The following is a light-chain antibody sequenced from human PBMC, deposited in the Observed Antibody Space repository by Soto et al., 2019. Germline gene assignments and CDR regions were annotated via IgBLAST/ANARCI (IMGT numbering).Light chain of an antibody. CDR3: QQYDNWPLT. CDR1: QSVSSN. CDR2: GAS. J-gene: IGKJ4*01. V-gene: IGKV3-15*01. Sequence: EIVLTQSPATLSLSPWERATLSCRASQSVSSNLAWYQQKPGQAPRFLIYGASTRATGIPARLSGSGSGTEFTLTISSLQSEDFAVYYCQQYDNWPLTFGGGTKV.